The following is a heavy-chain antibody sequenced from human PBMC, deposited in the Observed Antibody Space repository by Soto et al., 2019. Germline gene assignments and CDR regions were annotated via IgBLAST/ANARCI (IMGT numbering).Heavy chain of an antibody. Sequence: PSETLSVKCRVGGGSICKYYRCWFQQPPGKGLEWIGYIYYNGNTNYNPSLKSRVTMSVDTSRNKISLTLTTVTAADTALDYWTRANLYSEYWGQVTLVTVSS. D-gene: IGHD7-27*01. CDR1: GGSICKYY. CDR3: TRANLYSEY. CDR2: IYYNGNT. J-gene: IGHJ4*02. V-gene: IGHV4-59*01.